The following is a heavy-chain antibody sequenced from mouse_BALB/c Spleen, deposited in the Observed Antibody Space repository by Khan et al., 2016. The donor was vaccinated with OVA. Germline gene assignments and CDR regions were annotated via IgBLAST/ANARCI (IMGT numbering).Heavy chain of an antibody. J-gene: IGHJ2*01. CDR2: ISYSGST. V-gene: IGHV3-8*02. Sequence: VQLQQSGPSLVKPSQTLSLTCSVTGDSITSGYWNWIRKFPGNKLEYMGYISYSGSTYYTPSLKSRISITRDTSKNQYYLQLNSVTSEDTATYYCARWNYRYDGYFDYWGQGTTLTVSS. CDR1: GDSITSGY. D-gene: IGHD2-14*01. CDR3: ARWNYRYDGYFDY.